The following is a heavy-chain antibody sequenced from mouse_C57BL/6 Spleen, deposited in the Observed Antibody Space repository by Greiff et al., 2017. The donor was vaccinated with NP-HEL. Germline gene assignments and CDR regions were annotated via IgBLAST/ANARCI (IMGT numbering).Heavy chain of an antibody. D-gene: IGHD1-1*01. CDR2: INPYNGGT. CDR3: ARKALYPYCDY. Sequence: VQLQQSGPVLVKPGASVKMSCKASGYTFTDYYMNWVKQSHGKSLEWIGVINPYNGGTSYNQKFKGQATLTVDKSSSTAYMELNSLTSEDSAVYYCARKALYPYCDYWGQGTTLTVSS. V-gene: IGHV1-19*01. J-gene: IGHJ2*01. CDR1: GYTFTDYY.